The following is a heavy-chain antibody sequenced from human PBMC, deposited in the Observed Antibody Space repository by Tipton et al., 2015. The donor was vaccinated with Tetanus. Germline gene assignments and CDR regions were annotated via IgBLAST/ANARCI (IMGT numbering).Heavy chain of an antibody. V-gene: IGHV4-4*02. CDR3: ATQGGYRFHD. J-gene: IGHJ4*02. D-gene: IGHD3-16*02. Sequence: SLRLSCVVSGGSISSSNWWSWVRQPPGKGLEWIADIYHTGSSNYNPSLKSRATISVDRSKNQFSLSLSSMTAADTAVYYCATQGGYRFHDWGQGTLVTVSS. CDR2: IYHTGSS. CDR1: GGSISSSNW.